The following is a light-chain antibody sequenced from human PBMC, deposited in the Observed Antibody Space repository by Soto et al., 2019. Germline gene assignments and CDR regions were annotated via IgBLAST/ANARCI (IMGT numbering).Light chain of an antibody. CDR2: SND. J-gene: IGLJ2*01. Sequence: QSVLTQPPSASGTPGQRVTISCSGSSSNIGSNTVHWYQQLPGTAPKLLIYSNDQRPSGVTDRFSGSKSGTSASLAISGLQSEDEADYYCAAWHDSLNGRVVFGGGTKLTVL. V-gene: IGLV1-44*01. CDR1: SSNIGSNT. CDR3: AAWHDSLNGRVV.